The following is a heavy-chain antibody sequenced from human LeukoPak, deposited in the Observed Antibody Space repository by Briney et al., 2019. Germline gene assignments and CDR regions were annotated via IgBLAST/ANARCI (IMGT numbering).Heavy chain of an antibody. Sequence: VHVSPMGAVCRGGKGCRSRWWLHHQQKKGLEWIGEINHSGSTNYNPSLKSRVTISVDTSKNQFSLKLSSVTAADTAVYYCARGTKIQLWLNFDYWGQGTLVTVSS. V-gene: IGHV4-34*01. CDR2: INHSGST. J-gene: IGHJ4*02. D-gene: IGHD5-18*01. CDR1: RGGKGCRS. CDR3: ARGTKIQLWLNFDY.